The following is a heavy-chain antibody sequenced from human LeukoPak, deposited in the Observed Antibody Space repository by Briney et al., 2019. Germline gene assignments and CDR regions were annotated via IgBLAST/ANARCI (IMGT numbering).Heavy chain of an antibody. V-gene: IGHV1-46*01. CDR1: GYSFTSSY. Sequence: ASVKVSCKASGYSFTSSYIHWVRQAPGQGLEWMGLISPSGGGTTYAQQFQGRLTLTRDISSSTVYMEMTSLTSADTAVYYCARGIRHLRLDDWGQGTLVTVSS. CDR3: ARGIRHLRLDD. CDR2: ISPSGGGT. J-gene: IGHJ4*02.